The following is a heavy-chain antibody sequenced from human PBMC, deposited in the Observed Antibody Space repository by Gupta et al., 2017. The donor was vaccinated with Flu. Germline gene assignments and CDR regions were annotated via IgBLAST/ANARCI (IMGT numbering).Heavy chain of an antibody. J-gene: IGHJ4*02. V-gene: IGHV4-34*01. CDR3: ARGGRYDWKYQFDY. CDR1: GGSFSGYY. Sequence: QVQLQQWGAGLLKPSGTLSLTCAVSGGSFSGYYWNWIRQSPGKGLEWIGEINHSRITNHNPSLKSRVTISVDTSKRQFSLKLRSVTAADTAVYYCARGGRYDWKYQFDYWGQGTLVTVSS. CDR2: INHSRIT. D-gene: IGHD1-7*01.